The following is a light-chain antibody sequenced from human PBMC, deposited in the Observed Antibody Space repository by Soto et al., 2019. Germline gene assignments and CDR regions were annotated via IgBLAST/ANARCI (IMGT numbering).Light chain of an antibody. CDR1: QSFSTW. Sequence: DIQMTQSPSTLSASVGDRVTITCRASQSFSTWFAWYQQKPGKAPNLLIYETSILESGVPSRFSGSGSGTEFALSISSLQADDFATYSCQQYNSIPLTVGGGTKVEIK. CDR3: QQYNSIPLT. CDR2: ETS. J-gene: IGKJ4*02. V-gene: IGKV1-5*03.